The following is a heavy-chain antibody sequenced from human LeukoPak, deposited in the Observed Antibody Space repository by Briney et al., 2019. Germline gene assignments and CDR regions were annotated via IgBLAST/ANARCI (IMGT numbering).Heavy chain of an antibody. CDR1: GFTVSRNY. CDR3: ASWLRLDAFDI. Sequence: GGSLRLSCAASGFTVSRNYMSWVRQAPGEGLEWVSVIYSGGSTYYADSVKGRFTISRDNSKNTLYLQMNSLRAEDTAVYYCASWLRLDAFDIWGQGTMVTVSS. D-gene: IGHD3-9*01. J-gene: IGHJ3*02. CDR2: IYSGGST. V-gene: IGHV3-66*01.